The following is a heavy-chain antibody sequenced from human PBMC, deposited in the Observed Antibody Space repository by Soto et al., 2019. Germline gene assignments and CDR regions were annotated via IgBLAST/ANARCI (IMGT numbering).Heavy chain of an antibody. Sequence: GGSLRLSCAASGFTFSSYAMSWVRQALGTGLEWVSAISGSGSATYFADSVKGRFTISRDNSKNTLYLQMNSLRAEDTAVYYCQQLALIAFDIWGQGTMVTVSS. D-gene: IGHD6-13*01. CDR2: ISGSGSAT. V-gene: IGHV3-23*01. CDR1: GFTFSSYA. CDR3: QQLALIAFDI. J-gene: IGHJ3*02.